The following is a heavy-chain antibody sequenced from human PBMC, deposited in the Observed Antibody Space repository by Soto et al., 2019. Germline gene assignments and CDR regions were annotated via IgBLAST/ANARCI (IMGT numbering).Heavy chain of an antibody. J-gene: IGHJ6*02. V-gene: IGHV4-39*01. CDR1: GGSISSSSYY. CDR3: ARQFFYYYDSSGYTQTLYYYYGMDV. CDR2: IYYSGST. D-gene: IGHD3-22*01. Sequence: PSETLSLTCTVSGGSISSSSYYWGWIRQPPGKGLEWIGSIYYSGSTYYNPSLKSRVTISVDTSKNQFSLKLSSVTAADTAVYYCARQFFYYYDSSGYTQTLYYYYGMDVWGQGTTVTVSS.